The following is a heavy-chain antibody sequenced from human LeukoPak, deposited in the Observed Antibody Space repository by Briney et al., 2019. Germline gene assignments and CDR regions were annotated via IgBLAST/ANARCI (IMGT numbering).Heavy chain of an antibody. D-gene: IGHD1-26*01. CDR2: IYYSGSN. V-gene: IGHV4-59*01. Sequence: ETLSLTCTVSGGSISRYYWSWLRQPPGKGLEGIGDIYYSGSNNYNPSLQSRVTISVDTSKNQFSLKLSSVTAADTAVYYCARSNSGSFWYYFDYWGQGTLVTVSS. J-gene: IGHJ4*02. CDR3: ARSNSGSFWYYFDY. CDR1: GGSISRYY.